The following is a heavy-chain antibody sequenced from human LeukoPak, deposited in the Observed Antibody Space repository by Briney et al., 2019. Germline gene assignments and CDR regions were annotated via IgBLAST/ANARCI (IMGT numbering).Heavy chain of an antibody. CDR3: ARDFRAAMVSDWFDP. D-gene: IGHD5-18*01. Sequence: SETLSLTCTVSGGSISSSTYYWGWIRQPPGKGLEWIGNIYYSGNTYYNPSLNSRVTISVDTSKNQFSLKLRSVTAADTAVYYCARDFRAAMVSDWFDPWGQGTLVTVSS. J-gene: IGHJ5*02. CDR2: IYYSGNT. V-gene: IGHV4-39*07. CDR1: GGSISSSTYY.